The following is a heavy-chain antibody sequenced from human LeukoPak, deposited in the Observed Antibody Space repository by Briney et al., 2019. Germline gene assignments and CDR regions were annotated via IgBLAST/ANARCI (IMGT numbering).Heavy chain of an antibody. V-gene: IGHV4-59*01. Sequence: SETLSLTCTVSGGSISSYYWSWIRQPPGKGLEWIGYIYYSGSTNYNPSLRSRVTISVDTSKNQFSLKLSSVTAADTAVYYCARDWKGRVAGTVYYYYYMDVWGKGTTVTIFS. J-gene: IGHJ6*03. CDR2: IYYSGST. CDR1: GGSISSYY. D-gene: IGHD6-19*01. CDR3: ARDWKGRVAGTVYYYYYMDV.